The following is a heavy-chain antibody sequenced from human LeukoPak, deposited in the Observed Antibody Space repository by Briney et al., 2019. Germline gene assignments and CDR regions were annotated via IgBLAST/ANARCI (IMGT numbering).Heavy chain of an antibody. Sequence: PGGSLIPSCAATGFTFKDYGMHSVRQPPGKGLEWVAGINWKGGGTDYADSVKGRFTISRDNDKTSLYLQMTSLTPEDTALYYCAKHLRATNTYIFFGLAVWGQGTTVSVSS. V-gene: IGHV3-9*01. CDR3: AKHLRATNTYIFFGLAV. CDR2: INWKGGGT. D-gene: IGHD1-26*01. CDR1: GFTFKDYG. J-gene: IGHJ6*02.